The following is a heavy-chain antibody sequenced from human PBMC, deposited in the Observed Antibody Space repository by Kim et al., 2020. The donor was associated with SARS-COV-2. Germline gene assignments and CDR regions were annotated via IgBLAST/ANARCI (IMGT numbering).Heavy chain of an antibody. D-gene: IGHD4-17*01. CDR3: ARDSATPYGDESDY. V-gene: IGHV3-7*03. J-gene: IGHJ4*02. Sequence: VDSVKGRFTISRDNAKNSLYLQMNSLRAEDTAVYYCARDSATPYGDESDYWGQGTLVTVSS.